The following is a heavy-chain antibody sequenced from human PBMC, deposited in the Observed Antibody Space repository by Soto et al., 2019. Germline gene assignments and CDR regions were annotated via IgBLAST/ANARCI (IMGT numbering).Heavy chain of an antibody. J-gene: IGHJ6*02. D-gene: IGHD6-6*01. Sequence: EVQLVESGGGLVKPGGSLRLSCVASGFTFTRYSMNWVRQAPGKGLEWVSSISSTTNYIYYGDSMKGRFTISRDNAKNSVYLQLNSLRAEDTAVYYCAREKEDEGSSSLRVYYGMDAWGQGTTVTVSS. CDR1: GFTFTRYS. CDR2: ISSTTNYI. V-gene: IGHV3-21*01. CDR3: AREKEDEGSSSLRVYYGMDA.